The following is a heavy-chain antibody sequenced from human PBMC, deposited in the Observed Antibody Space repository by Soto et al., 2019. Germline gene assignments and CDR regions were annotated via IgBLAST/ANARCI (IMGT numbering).Heavy chain of an antibody. D-gene: IGHD2-21*02. Sequence: QVQLVQSGAEVKKPGSSVKISCKASGGTFSSNTINWVRQAAGQGLEWMGGIIPIFGTANYAQKFQGRVTITADKSTNTEYMELSSLTSEYTAVYYCASKAACGGDCYAFDSWGQGTLVTVSS. CDR1: GGTFSSNT. V-gene: IGHV1-69*06. CDR3: ASKAACGGDCYAFDS. J-gene: IGHJ4*02. CDR2: IIPIFGTA.